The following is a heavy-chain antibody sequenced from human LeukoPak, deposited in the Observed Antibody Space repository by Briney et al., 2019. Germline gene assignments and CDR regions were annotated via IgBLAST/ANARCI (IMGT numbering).Heavy chain of an antibody. Sequence: GGSLRLSCAASGFTFSSYAMSWVRQAPGKGLEWVSAISGSGGSTYYADSVKGRFTISRDNSKNTLYLQMNSLRAEDTAVYYCAKDGQWLVIDYYYYMDVWGKGTTVTVSS. D-gene: IGHD6-19*01. CDR1: GFTFSSYA. CDR3: AKDGQWLVIDYYYYMDV. CDR2: ISGSGGST. V-gene: IGHV3-23*01. J-gene: IGHJ6*03.